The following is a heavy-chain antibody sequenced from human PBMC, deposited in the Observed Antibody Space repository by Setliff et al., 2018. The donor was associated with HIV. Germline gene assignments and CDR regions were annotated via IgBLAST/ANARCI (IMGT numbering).Heavy chain of an antibody. J-gene: IGHJ4*02. CDR2: IYHSGTT. Sequence: SETLSLTCAVSGGAIDDINWWNWVRQSPGKGLEWIGEIYHSGTTNYNPSLKSRVTISVDKSKNQFSLKLSSVTAADTAVYYCAREHDYWGQGTLVTVSS. V-gene: IGHV4-4*02. CDR3: AREHDY. CDR1: GGAIDDINW.